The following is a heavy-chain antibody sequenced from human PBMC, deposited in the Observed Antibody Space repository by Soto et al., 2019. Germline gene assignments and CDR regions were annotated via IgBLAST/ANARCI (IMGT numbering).Heavy chain of an antibody. CDR2: ISWNSGEI. Sequence: EVQLVESGGALVEPGRSLRLSCAVSGFNFDKYAIHWVRQAPGKGLEWVSGISWNSGEIAYSDSVKGRFTISRDNAKNSVYLEMNSLRREDTALYYCAKVVSIFYDAFDMWGQGTMVTVSS. V-gene: IGHV3-9*01. J-gene: IGHJ3*02. CDR1: GFNFDKYA. CDR3: AKVVSIFYDAFDM.